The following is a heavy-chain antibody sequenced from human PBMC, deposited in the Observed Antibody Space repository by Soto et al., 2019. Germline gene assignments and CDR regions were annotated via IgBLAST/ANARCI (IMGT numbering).Heavy chain of an antibody. CDR1: GGSISSSSYY. CDR3: ARHLYGGNPFDY. D-gene: IGHD2-15*01. J-gene: IGHJ4*02. Sequence: QLQLQESGPGLVKPSETLSLTCTVSGGSISSSSYYWGWIRQPPGKGLEWIGSIYYSGSTYYNPSFKSRVTIAVDTSKNQCSLKLSSVTASVTAVYYCARHLYGGNPFDYWGQGTLVTVSS. CDR2: IYYSGST. V-gene: IGHV4-39*01.